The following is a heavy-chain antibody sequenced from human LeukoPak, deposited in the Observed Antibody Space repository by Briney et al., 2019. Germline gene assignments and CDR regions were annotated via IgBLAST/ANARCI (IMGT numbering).Heavy chain of an antibody. Sequence: ASVKVSCKASGYTFTGYYMHWVRQAPGQGLEWMGRINPNSGGTNYAQKFQGRVTMTRDTSISTAYMELSRLRSDDTAVYYCAIPSDYDILTGYYKAVDYWGRGTLVTVSS. CDR3: AIPSDYDILTGYYKAVDY. D-gene: IGHD3-9*01. V-gene: IGHV1-2*06. CDR1: GYTFTGYY. J-gene: IGHJ4*02. CDR2: INPNSGGT.